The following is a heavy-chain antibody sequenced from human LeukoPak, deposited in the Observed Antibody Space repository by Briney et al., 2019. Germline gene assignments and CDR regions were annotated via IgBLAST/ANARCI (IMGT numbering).Heavy chain of an antibody. CDR1: GYSISSGYY. Sequence: SETLSLTCTVSGYSISSGYYWGWIRQPPGKGLECIGSFYHSGRTYYNPSLKSRVTISVDTSKNQFSLKLSSVTAADTAVYYCARHGIYYGLGSSYGLPDWFDPWGQGTQVTVSS. J-gene: IGHJ5*02. CDR2: FYHSGRT. CDR3: ARHGIYYGLGSSYGLPDWFDP. V-gene: IGHV4-38-2*02. D-gene: IGHD3-10*01.